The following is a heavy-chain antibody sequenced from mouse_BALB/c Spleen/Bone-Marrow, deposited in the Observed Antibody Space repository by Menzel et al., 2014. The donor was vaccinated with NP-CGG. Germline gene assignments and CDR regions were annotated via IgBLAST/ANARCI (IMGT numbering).Heavy chain of an antibody. D-gene: IGHD2-4*01. CDR1: GYTFTSYW. J-gene: IGHJ2*01. Sequence: EVHLQQSGTILARPGASVKLSCKASGYTFTSYWMHWVKQRPGQGLEWIGALYPGSGDTKYNQKFKAKAKLTAVTSTSTAYMQLSSLTNEDSAVYHCTSRVIKTGGFDYWGQGTTLTVSS. CDR2: LYPGSGDT. V-gene: IGHV1-5*01. CDR3: TSRVIKTGGFDY.